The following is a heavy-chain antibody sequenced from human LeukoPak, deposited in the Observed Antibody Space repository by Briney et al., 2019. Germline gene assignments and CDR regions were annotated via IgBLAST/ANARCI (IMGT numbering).Heavy chain of an antibody. CDR2: IYQSGST. Sequence: PPGTLSLTCAVSGASISSSYWWSWVRQPPGKGLEWIGEIYQSGSTNYNPSLKSRVTISVDESQNQFSLNLSSVTAADTAVYYCSTVRGVTTFDNWGQGTLVTVSS. CDR1: GASISSSYW. CDR3: STVRGVTTFDN. D-gene: IGHD3-10*01. V-gene: IGHV4-4*03. J-gene: IGHJ4*02.